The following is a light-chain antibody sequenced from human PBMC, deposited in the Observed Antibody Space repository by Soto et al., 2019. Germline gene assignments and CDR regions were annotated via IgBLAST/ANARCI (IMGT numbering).Light chain of an antibody. V-gene: IGLV2-11*01. CDR3: CSYTGSYTWV. J-gene: IGLJ3*02. CDR1: SSDVGNYNY. CDR2: DVN. Sequence: QSALTQPRSVSGSPGQSVTISCTGTSSDVGNYNYVSWYQQHPGKAPKVMIYDVNKWPSGVPDRFSGSKSGNTASLTISGPQADDEADYYCCSYTGSYTWVFGGGTKHTVL.